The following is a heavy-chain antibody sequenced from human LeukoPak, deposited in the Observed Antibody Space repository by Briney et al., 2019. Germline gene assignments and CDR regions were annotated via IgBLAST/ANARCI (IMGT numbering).Heavy chain of an antibody. CDR1: GFTFSSYS. V-gene: IGHV3-21*01. CDR3: AKGGFSYGPVRLAYFDC. CDR2: ISSSSSYI. D-gene: IGHD5-18*01. Sequence: GGPLRLSCAASGFTFSSYSMNWVRQAPGKGLEWVSSISSSSSYIYYADSVKGRFTISRDNAKNSLYLQMNSLRAEDTAVYYCAKGGFSYGPVRLAYFDCRGQGTLVTVSS. J-gene: IGHJ4*02.